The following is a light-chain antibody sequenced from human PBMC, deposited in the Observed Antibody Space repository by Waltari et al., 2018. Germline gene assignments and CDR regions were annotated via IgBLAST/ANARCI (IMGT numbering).Light chain of an antibody. CDR3: QQYDTYPWT. V-gene: IGKV1-5*03. Sequence: RASQSISSWLAWYQQKPGKAPDLLIYKASSLESGVPSRFSGSGSGTEFTLTISSLQPDDFATYYCQQYDTYPWTFGQGTKVEI. CDR1: QSISSW. J-gene: IGKJ1*01. CDR2: KAS.